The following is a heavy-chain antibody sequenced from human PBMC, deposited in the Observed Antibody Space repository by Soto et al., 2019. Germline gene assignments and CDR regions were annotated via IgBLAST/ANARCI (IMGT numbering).Heavy chain of an antibody. D-gene: IGHD3-10*01. Sequence: EVHLVESGGGLVQPGESLRLSCVASGFTSKNYNMNWVRQAPGKGLEWVSSIGGSDTFTYYADSVKGRFTISRDNAKSSLFLQMNSLRVEDTAVYFCVRDGSLLGMTRWGQGTLVTVSS. CDR1: GFTSKNYN. CDR3: VRDGSLLGMTR. J-gene: IGHJ4*02. CDR2: IGGSDTFT. V-gene: IGHV3-21*01.